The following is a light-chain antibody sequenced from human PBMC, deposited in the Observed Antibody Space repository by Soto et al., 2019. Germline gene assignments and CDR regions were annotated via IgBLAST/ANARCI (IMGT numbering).Light chain of an antibody. V-gene: IGKV1-39*01. Sequence: DIQMTQPPSSLSASIGDRVTITCRASQSISRYLNWYQQKPGKAPKLLVYSASSLRSGVPSRFSGSGSGTDFTLTISSLQPEDFATYYCQQSYSTPSTFGGGTKVEIK. CDR3: QQSYSTPST. CDR2: SAS. J-gene: IGKJ4*01. CDR1: QSISRY.